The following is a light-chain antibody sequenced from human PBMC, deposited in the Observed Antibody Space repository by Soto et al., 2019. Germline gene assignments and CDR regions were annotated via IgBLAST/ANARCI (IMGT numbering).Light chain of an antibody. V-gene: IGKV3-11*01. J-gene: IGKJ5*01. CDR1: QSIHTS. CDR3: QQRNVWPPIT. Sequence: VLTQSPATLSLSPGERATLSCRASQSIHTSLAWYQQKPGQPPRLVVYDSTLRANGVPDRFGGSRSGTEFTLTINNLEPEDFAVYYGQQRNVWPPITVGQGTRLEIK. CDR2: DST.